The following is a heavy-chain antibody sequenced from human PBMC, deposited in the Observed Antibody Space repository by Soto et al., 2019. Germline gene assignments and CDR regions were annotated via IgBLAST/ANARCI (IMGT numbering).Heavy chain of an antibody. CDR1: GFTFSSYA. D-gene: IGHD3-10*01. Sequence: EVQLLESGGGLVQPGGSLRLSCAASGFTFSSYAMSWVRQAPGKGLEWVSAISGSGGSTYYADSVKGRFTISRDNSKNPLHLQMNSLRAEDTAVYYCAKELADYGSGSYPLGWFDPWGQGTLVTVSS. CDR3: AKELADYGSGSYPLGWFDP. CDR2: ISGSGGST. V-gene: IGHV3-23*01. J-gene: IGHJ5*02.